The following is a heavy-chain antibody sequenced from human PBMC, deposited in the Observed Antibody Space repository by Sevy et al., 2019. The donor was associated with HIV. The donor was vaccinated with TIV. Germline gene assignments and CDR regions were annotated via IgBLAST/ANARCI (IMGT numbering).Heavy chain of an antibody. J-gene: IGHJ4*02. Sequence: GGSLRLSCAASAFTFDDHTMHWVRQPPGKGLEWVSLFSWDGGSTYYADSVKGRFTISRDNSKNSLFLQMNSLGAEDTALYYFAKDMATEGGVAYYFDYWGQGTLVTVSS. CDR3: AKDMATEGGVAYYFDY. D-gene: IGHD2-15*01. CDR2: FSWDGGST. CDR1: AFTFDDHT. V-gene: IGHV3-43*01.